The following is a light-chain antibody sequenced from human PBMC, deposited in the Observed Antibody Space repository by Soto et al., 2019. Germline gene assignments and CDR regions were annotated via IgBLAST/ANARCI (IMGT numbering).Light chain of an antibody. J-gene: IGKJ5*01. Sequence: DIQMTQSPSSLPASVGDRVTITCRASQTINTYLNWYQQKSGKAPKLLINAAFRLQSGVPSRFSGSGSGTDFTLTISSLHPEDSAIYFCQQSYDSPTFGQGTRLEIK. V-gene: IGKV1-39*01. CDR2: AAF. CDR3: QQSYDSPT. CDR1: QTINTY.